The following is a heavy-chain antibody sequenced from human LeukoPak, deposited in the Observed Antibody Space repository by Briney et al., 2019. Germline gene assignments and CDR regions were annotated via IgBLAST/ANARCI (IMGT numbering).Heavy chain of an antibody. CDR1: GFTFRDYY. J-gene: IGHJ4*02. Sequence: GGSLRLSCAASGFTFRDYYMNWIRQAPGKGLEWVSYISSSSSYTNYADSVKGRFTISRDNAKNSLYLQMNSLRAEDTAVYYCARDDYGDNPLDYWGQGTLVTVSS. V-gene: IGHV3-11*06. CDR2: ISSSSSYT. D-gene: IGHD4-17*01. CDR3: ARDDYGDNPLDY.